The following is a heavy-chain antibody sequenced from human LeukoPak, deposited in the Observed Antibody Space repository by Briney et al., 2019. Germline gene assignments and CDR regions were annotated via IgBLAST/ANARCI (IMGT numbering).Heavy chain of an antibody. CDR1: GFTFSNAW. V-gene: IGHV3-15*01. Sequence: GGSLRLSCAASGFTFSNAWLNWVRQAPGKGLEWVGHIKSKTDGGTTDYAAPVKGRFTISRDDSKNTLFLQMNSLRADDPAVYYCAKHMTSSWIDPDYWGQGTLVTVSS. CDR3: AKHMTSSWIDPDY. D-gene: IGHD6-13*01. J-gene: IGHJ4*02. CDR2: IKSKTDGGTT.